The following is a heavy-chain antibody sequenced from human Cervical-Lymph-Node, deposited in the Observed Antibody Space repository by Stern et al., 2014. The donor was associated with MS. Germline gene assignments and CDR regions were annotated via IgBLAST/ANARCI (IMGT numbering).Heavy chain of an antibody. Sequence: VQLVESGGGVVQPGTSLRLSCAASKFTFSTYAIHWVRQAPGKGPEWVAVISYRGGNTYYADSAKGRFTISRDTSKNTLYLHMDSLRTEDTAVYYCARGTDYNESSGFHDWGQGTVVTVSS. V-gene: IGHV3-30*04. CDR1: KFTFSTYA. CDR2: ISYRGGNT. CDR3: ARGTDYNESSGFHD. D-gene: IGHD3-22*01. J-gene: IGHJ4*02.